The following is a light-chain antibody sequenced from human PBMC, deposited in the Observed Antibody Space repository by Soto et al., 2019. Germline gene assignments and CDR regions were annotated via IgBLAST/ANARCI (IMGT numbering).Light chain of an antibody. CDR2: AAS. Sequence: DIQMTQSPSSVSASVGDRVTITCRASQGIGSWLAWYQQKPGKAPNLLIYAASSLQSGVPSRFSGSGSGTDFTLTISSLQPEDFATYHCQQGSSFPWTFGQATRVEIK. CDR3: QQGSSFPWT. J-gene: IGKJ1*01. V-gene: IGKV1-12*01. CDR1: QGIGSW.